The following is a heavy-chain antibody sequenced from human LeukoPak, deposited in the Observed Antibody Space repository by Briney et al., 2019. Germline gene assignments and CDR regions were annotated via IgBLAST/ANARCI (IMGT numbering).Heavy chain of an antibody. Sequence: GGSLRLSWAASGFTFISYSIHWVRQAPGKGLEWVAFIRYDGSNKYYADSVKGRFTISRDNSKNTVYLQMNSLRGEDTAVYYCARGRNVDTSMVNDYWGQGTLVTVSS. D-gene: IGHD5-18*01. V-gene: IGHV3-30*02. J-gene: IGHJ4*02. CDR1: GFTFISYS. CDR3: ARGRNVDTSMVNDY. CDR2: IRYDGSNK.